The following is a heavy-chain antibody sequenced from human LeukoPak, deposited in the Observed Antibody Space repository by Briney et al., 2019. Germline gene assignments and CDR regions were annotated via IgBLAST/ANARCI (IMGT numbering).Heavy chain of an antibody. Sequence: PSETLSLTCTVSGGSISSGGYYWSWIRQPPGKGLEWIGYIYHSGSTYYNPSLKSRVTISVDRSKNQFSLKLSSVTAADTAVYYCARGEGAYYDILTGHPNWFDPWGQGTLVTVSS. CDR1: GGSISSGGYY. D-gene: IGHD3-9*01. V-gene: IGHV4-30-2*01. J-gene: IGHJ5*02. CDR2: IYHSGST. CDR3: ARGEGAYYDILTGHPNWFDP.